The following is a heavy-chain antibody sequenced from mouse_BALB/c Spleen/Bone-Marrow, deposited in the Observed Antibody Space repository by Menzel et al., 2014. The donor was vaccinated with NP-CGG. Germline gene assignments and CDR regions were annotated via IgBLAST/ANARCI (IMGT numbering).Heavy chain of an antibody. V-gene: IGHV5-9-3*01. CDR1: GFTFSSYA. J-gene: IGHJ3*01. CDR2: ISSGGSYT. CDR3: ARKSYYDYDGRPWFAY. Sequence: EVKVEESGGGLVKPGGSLKLSCAASGFTFSSYAMSWVRQTPEKRLEWDATISSGGSYTYYPDSVKGRFTISRDNAKNTLYLQMSSLRSEDTAMYYCARKSYYDYDGRPWFAYWGQGTLVTVSA. D-gene: IGHD2-4*01.